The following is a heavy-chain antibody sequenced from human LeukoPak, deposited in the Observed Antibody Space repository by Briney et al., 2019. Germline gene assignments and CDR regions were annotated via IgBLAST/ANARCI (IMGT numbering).Heavy chain of an antibody. J-gene: IGHJ4*02. CDR1: GFTFSTYA. Sequence: PGGSLRLSCSASGFTFSTYAMHWVRQAPGKGLEYASAVNGNGDDTYYADSVKGRFTTSRDNSKNTLYLQMRSLRAEDTAVYYCVKAQLGGTLDYWGQGTLVTVSS. CDR2: VNGNGDDT. D-gene: IGHD1-1*01. V-gene: IGHV3-64D*09. CDR3: VKAQLGGTLDY.